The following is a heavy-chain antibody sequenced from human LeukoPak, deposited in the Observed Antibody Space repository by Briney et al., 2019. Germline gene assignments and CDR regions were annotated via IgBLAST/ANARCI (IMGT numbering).Heavy chain of an antibody. CDR3: ASYQLLYPNWFDP. V-gene: IGHV1-18*01. D-gene: IGHD2-2*02. Sequence: ASVKVSCKASGYTFTSYGISWVRQAPGQGLEWRGWISAYNGNTNYAQKLQGRVTMSTYTSTSTAYNELRSLTSDDTAVYYCASYQLLYPNWFDPWGQGTLVTVSS. CDR1: GYTFTSYG. J-gene: IGHJ5*02. CDR2: ISAYNGNT.